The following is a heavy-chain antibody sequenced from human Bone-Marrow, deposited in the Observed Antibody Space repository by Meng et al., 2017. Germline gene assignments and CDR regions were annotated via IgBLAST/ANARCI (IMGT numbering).Heavy chain of an antibody. V-gene: IGHV4-34*01. CDR1: GGSFSGYY. CDR3: ASGVDSSGYYPERYYGMDV. J-gene: IGHJ6*02. Sequence: SETLSLTCAVYGGSFSGYYWSWIRQPPGKGLEWIGEINHSGSTHYNPSLKSRVTISVDTSKNQFSLKLSSVTAADTAVYYCASGVDSSGYYPERYYGMDVWGQGTTVTVSS. CDR2: INHSGST. D-gene: IGHD3-22*01.